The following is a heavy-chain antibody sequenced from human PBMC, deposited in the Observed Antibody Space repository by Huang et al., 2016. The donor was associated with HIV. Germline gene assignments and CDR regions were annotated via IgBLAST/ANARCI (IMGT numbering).Heavy chain of an antibody. D-gene: IGHD2-2*03. Sequence: QVQLVQSGAEFKKPGASLKLPCAASGYSFTTYSIHWFRRVPGQSRQWLGGSNPCNGRIPFLQSFNGRVILSRDLSAATVYMQLSGLTADDTATYFCARAARGDGYHGAFDVWGQGTMVTV. CDR1: GYSFTTYS. CDR3: ARAARGDGYHGAFDV. V-gene: IGHV1-3*01. CDR2: SNPCNGRI. J-gene: IGHJ3*01.